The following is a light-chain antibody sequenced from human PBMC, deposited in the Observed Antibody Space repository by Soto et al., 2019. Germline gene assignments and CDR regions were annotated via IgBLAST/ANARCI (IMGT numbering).Light chain of an antibody. CDR2: DVA. CDR1: SSDVGGYNY. CDR3: SSYTSTSTVV. J-gene: IGLJ3*02. V-gene: IGLV2-14*01. Sequence: QSVLTQPASVSGSPGQSITIPCTGSSSDVGGYNYVSWYQQYPGKVPKLMIYDVANRPSGISNRFSGSKSGNTASLTISGLQAEDEADYYCSSYTSTSTVVFGGGTKVTVL.